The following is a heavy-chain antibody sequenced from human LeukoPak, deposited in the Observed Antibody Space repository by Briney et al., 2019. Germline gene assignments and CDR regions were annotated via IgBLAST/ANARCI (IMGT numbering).Heavy chain of an antibody. V-gene: IGHV4-59*01. CDR3: ARAGGYNYGSPYYYYGMDV. Sequence: SETLSLTCTVSGSSISSYYWSWIRQSPGKGLEWIGYIYYSGSTNYNPSLKSRVTISVDTSKNQFSLKLSSVTAADTAVYYCARAGGYNYGSPYYYYGMDVWGQGTTVTVSS. D-gene: IGHD5-24*01. CDR1: GSSISSYY. J-gene: IGHJ6*02. CDR2: IYYSGST.